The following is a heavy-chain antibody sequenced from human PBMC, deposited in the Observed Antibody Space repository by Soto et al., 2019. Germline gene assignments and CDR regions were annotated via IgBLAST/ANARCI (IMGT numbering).Heavy chain of an antibody. CDR1: GASLPSGDYY. CDR2: IFSTGSA. D-gene: IGHD6-13*01. V-gene: IGHV4-30-4*01. CDR3: AADRGNTSTWQLDY. Sequence: QVPLQGSGPGLVKPSQTLSVTCTVSGASLPSGDYYWTWIRQPPGKGLEWLGSIFSTGSAFYNPSLRGRVSISIDSSKKHFSLQLTSVTATDTAVYDCAADRGNTSTWQLDYWGQGALVAVSS. J-gene: IGHJ4*02.